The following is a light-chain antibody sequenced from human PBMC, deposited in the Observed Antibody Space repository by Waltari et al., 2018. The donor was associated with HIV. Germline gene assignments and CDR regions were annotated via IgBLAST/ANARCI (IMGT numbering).Light chain of an antibody. CDR3: STWDDTLNGHVV. Sequence: QSMLTQSPSASGTPGQRVTISCSGGTSNIGANSVNWYQQVPGTAPRVVIYSNDQRPSGVPDRFSGSKSGTSAALVISGLRAEDEATYYCSTWDDTLNGHVVFGGGTTLTVL. V-gene: IGLV1-44*01. CDR2: SND. CDR1: TSNIGANS. J-gene: IGLJ2*01.